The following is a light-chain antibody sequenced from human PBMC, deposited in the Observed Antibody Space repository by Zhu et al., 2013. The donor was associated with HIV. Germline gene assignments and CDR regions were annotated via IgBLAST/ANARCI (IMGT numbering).Light chain of an antibody. Sequence: EIQMTQSPSSLSASVGDRVTITCRASEVVHNYLAWFQQRPGKVPTLLIYGASILQSGVSPRFSGSGSGTDFTLKISRVEAEDVGVYYCMQALQTWTFGQGTKWKSN. V-gene: IGKV1-27*01. CDR1: EVVHNY. J-gene: IGKJ1*01. CDR2: GAS. CDR3: MQALQTWT.